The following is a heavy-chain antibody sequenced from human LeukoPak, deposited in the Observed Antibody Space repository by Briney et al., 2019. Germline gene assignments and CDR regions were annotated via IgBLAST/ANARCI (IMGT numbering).Heavy chain of an antibody. D-gene: IGHD2-15*01. CDR1: GGSINGYY. CDR3: ARDHLGYCSGGSCWPHAFDI. CDR2: IFYSGST. Sequence: SETLSLTCKVSGGSINGYYWSWIRQPPGKGLEWIGYIFYSGSTKYNPSLKSRVTISVDTSKNQFSLKLSSVTAADTAVYYCARDHLGYCSGGSCWPHAFDIWGQGTMVTVSS. J-gene: IGHJ3*02. V-gene: IGHV4-59*01.